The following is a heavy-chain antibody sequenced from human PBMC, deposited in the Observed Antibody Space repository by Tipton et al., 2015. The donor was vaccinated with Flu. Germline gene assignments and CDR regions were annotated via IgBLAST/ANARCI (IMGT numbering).Heavy chain of an antibody. CDR1: GYSITSGYY. D-gene: IGHD2-8*02. J-gene: IGHJ4*02. Sequence: TLSLTCAVSGYSITSGYYWGWIRPPPGKGLEWIGSISHSGSTYYNPSLKSRVTISVDTSKDQFSLRLSSVTAADTAVYYCARLTTRTYCPDYWGQGTLVTVSS. CDR3: ARLTTRTYCPDY. V-gene: IGHV4-38-2*01. CDR2: ISHSGST.